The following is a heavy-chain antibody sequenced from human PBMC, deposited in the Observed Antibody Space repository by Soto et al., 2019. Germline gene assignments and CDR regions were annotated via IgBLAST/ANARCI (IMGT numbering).Heavy chain of an antibody. V-gene: IGHV4-59*08. CDR2: IYYSGST. Sequence: PSETLSLTCTVSGGSISSYYWSWIRQPPGKGLEWIGYIYYSGSTNYNPSLKSRVTISVDTSKNQFSLKLSSVAAADTAVYYCARSPRYYDSSGYYNWFDPWGQGTLVTVSS. D-gene: IGHD3-22*01. CDR3: ARSPRYYDSSGYYNWFDP. J-gene: IGHJ5*02. CDR1: GGSISSYY.